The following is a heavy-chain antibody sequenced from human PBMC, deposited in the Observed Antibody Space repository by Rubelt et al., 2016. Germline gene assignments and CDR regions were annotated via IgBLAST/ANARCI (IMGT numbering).Heavy chain of an antibody. Sequence: QITLKESGPTLVKPTQTLTLPCSFSGFSLSSSGVGVGWIRQPPGKALEWLALISWNDDKRYSTSLKRRPTIPKGPSKNQVVLTMTNVDPVDTATYYCAHRLKGYNYGLYYFDYWGQGTLVTVSS. CDR2: ISWNDDK. J-gene: IGHJ4*02. V-gene: IGHV2-5*01. D-gene: IGHD5-18*01. CDR3: AHRLKGYNYGLYYFDY. CDR1: GFSLSSSGVG.